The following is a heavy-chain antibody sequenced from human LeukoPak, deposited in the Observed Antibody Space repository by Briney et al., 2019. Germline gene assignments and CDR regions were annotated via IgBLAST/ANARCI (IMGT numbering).Heavy chain of an antibody. V-gene: IGHV3-30*04. J-gene: IGHJ6*04. CDR2: ISYDGSNK. CDR3: ARDRQLWLPDYYYYYGMDV. Sequence: GRSLRLSCAASGFTFSSYAMHWVRQAPGKGLEWVAVISYDGSNKYYADSVKGRFTISRDNSKNTLYLRMNSLRAEDTAVYYCARDRQLWLPDYYYYYGMDVWGKGTTVTVSS. D-gene: IGHD5-18*01. CDR1: GFTFSSYA.